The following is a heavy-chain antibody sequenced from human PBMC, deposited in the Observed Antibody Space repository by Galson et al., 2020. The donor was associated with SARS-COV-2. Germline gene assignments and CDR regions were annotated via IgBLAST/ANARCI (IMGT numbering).Heavy chain of an antibody. CDR1: GGALSSSNYY. CDR2: IYYSGRT. CDR3: ARRGQWRGEGAFDY. D-gene: IGHD6-19*01. J-gene: IGHJ4*02. V-gene: IGHV4-39*01. Sequence: SETLSLTCSVSGGALSSSNYYWGWIRQAPGKGLEWIGNIYYSGRTYYKPSLSSRVTISVDTSKNQFSLKLNSVTAADTAVYYCARRGQWRGEGAFDYRGQGSLVTVSS.